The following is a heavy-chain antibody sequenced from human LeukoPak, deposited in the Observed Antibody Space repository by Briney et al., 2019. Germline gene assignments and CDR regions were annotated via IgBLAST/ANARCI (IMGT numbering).Heavy chain of an antibody. J-gene: IGHJ4*02. CDR2: IYYSGTT. V-gene: IGHV4-39*01. CDR3: ATNHKGSGWRIAY. D-gene: IGHD6-19*01. Sequence: SETLSLTCTVSGGSTSSSSYYWFWIRQPPGKGLEWIGSIYYSGTTYHNASLKSRVTMSVDTSKNQFSLRLSSVTAADTAVYYCATNHKGSGWRIAYWGQGTLVTVSS. CDR1: GGSTSSSSYY.